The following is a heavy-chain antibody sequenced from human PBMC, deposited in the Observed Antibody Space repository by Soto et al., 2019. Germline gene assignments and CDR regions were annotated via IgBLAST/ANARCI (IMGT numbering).Heavy chain of an antibody. V-gene: IGHV4-59*01. D-gene: IGHD3-9*01. CDR3: ARARQYYDCEFDP. CDR1: GGSIGDYY. CDR2: IYYSGST. J-gene: IGHJ5*02. Sequence: SETLSLTCTVSGGSIGDYYWSWIRQPPGRGLEWIGYIYYSGSTNCNPSLKSRVTISVDTSKNQFSLNLSSVTAADTAVYYCARARQYYDCEFDPWGQGTLVTVSS.